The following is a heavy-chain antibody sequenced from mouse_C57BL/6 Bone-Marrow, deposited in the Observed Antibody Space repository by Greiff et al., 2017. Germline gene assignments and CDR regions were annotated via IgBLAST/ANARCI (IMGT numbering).Heavy chain of an antibody. CDR3: ASIYYDYDGGFDY. Sequence: VQLQQPGAELVKPGASVKLSCKASGYTFTSYWMHWVKQRPGQGLEWIGMIHPNSGSTNYNEKFKSKATLTEDKSSSTAYMQLSSLTSEDSAVXYCASIYYDYDGGFDYWGQGTTLTVSS. V-gene: IGHV1-64*01. J-gene: IGHJ2*01. D-gene: IGHD2-4*01. CDR1: GYTFTSYW. CDR2: IHPNSGST.